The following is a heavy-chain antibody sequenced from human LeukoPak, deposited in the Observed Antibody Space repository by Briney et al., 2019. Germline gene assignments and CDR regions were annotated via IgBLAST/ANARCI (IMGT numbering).Heavy chain of an antibody. CDR3: ARGSIVGPSRFDY. D-gene: IGHD1-26*01. J-gene: IGHJ4*02. CDR1: GFTFSSYS. V-gene: IGHV3-48*01. CDR2: MSSSSSTM. Sequence: GGSLRLSCAASGFTFSSYSMNWVRQAPGKGLEWVSHMSSSSSTMTYADSVKGRFTISRDNAKNSLYLQMNSLRAEDTAVYYCARGSIVGPSRFDYWGQGTPVTVSS.